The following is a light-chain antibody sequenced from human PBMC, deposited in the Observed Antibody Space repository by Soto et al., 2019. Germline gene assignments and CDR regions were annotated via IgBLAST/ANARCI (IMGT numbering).Light chain of an antibody. CDR1: SSDVGGYNY. Sequence: QSALTQPASVPGSPGQSITISCTGTSSDVGGYNYVSWYQQHPGKAPKLLIYAVSSRHSGVSNRFSGSKPGTKASPAISGHKGEDDADYYCSSYTSSSTLVFGTGTKVTVL. CDR3: SSYTSSSTLV. V-gene: IGLV2-14*01. J-gene: IGLJ1*01. CDR2: AVS.